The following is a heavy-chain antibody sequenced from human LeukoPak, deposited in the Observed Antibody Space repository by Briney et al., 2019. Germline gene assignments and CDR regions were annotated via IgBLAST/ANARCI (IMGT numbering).Heavy chain of an antibody. CDR3: AELGITMIGGV. Sequence: GGSLRLSCAASGFTFYSYEMNWVRQAPGKGLEWVSYISSTGSTIYYADSVKGRFTISRDNAKNSLYLQMNSLRAEDTAVYYCAELGITMIGGVWGKGTTVTISS. J-gene: IGHJ6*04. D-gene: IGHD3-10*02. CDR2: ISSTGSTI. V-gene: IGHV3-48*03. CDR1: GFTFYSYE.